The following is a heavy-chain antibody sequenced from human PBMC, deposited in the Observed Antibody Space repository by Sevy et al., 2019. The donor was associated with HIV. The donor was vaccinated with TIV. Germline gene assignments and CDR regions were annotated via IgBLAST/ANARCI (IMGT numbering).Heavy chain of an antibody. Sequence: ASVKVSCKASGGTFSSYAISWVRQAPGQGLEWMGGIIPIFGTANYAQKFQGRVTMTADKSTSTAYMELSSLRSEDTAVYYCARVAYQYSSGYHWFDPWGQGTLVTVSS. CDR1: GGTFSSYA. D-gene: IGHD3-22*01. V-gene: IGHV1-69*06. CDR3: ARVAYQYSSGYHWFDP. CDR2: IIPIFGTA. J-gene: IGHJ5*02.